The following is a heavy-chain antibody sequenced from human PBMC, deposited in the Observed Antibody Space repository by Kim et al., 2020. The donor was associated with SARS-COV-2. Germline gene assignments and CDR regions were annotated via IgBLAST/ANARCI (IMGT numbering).Heavy chain of an antibody. D-gene: IGHD6-13*01. V-gene: IGHV1-3*01. CDR2: INAGNGNT. J-gene: IGHJ4*02. Sequence: ASVKVSCKASGYTFTSYAMHWVRQAPGQRLEWMGWINAGNGNTKYSQKFQGRVTITRDTSASTAYMELSSLRSEDTAVYYCARTGYSSSWRPGSFDYWGRGTLVTVSS. CDR3: ARTGYSSSWRPGSFDY. CDR1: GYTFTSYA.